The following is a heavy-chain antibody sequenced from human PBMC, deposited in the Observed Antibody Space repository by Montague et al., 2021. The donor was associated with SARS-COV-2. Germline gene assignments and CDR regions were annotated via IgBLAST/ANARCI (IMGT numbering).Heavy chain of an antibody. Sequence: SETLSLTCDVYGDSISSYYWSWIRQPAGKGLEWIGRIYTSGSTNYNPSLKSRVTMSVDTSKNQFSLKLSSVTAADTAVYYCARLSNYYGSGSYYPHNYYYYGMDVWGQGTTVTVSS. CDR3: ARLSNYYGSGSYYPHNYYYYGMDV. J-gene: IGHJ6*02. CDR2: IYTSGST. CDR1: GDSISSYY. V-gene: IGHV4-59*10. D-gene: IGHD3-10*01.